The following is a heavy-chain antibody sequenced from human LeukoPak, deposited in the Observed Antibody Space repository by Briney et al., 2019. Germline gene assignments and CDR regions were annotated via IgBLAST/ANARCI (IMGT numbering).Heavy chain of an antibody. CDR3: ARLEWELPSDLDY. CDR1: GFTVSSNY. CDR2: ISSSGSTI. J-gene: IGHJ4*02. Sequence: SGGSLRLSCAASGFTVSSNYMSWVRQVPGKGLEWISYISSSGSTIYYADSVKGRFTISRDNAKKSAYLQMSSLRAEDTAVYYCARLEWELPSDLDYWGQGTLVTVSS. V-gene: IGHV3-11*01. D-gene: IGHD1-26*01.